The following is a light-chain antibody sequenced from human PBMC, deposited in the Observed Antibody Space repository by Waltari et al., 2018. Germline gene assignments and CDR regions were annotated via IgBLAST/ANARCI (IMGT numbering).Light chain of an antibody. CDR1: SSDVGGYNY. J-gene: IGLJ3*02. CDR2: DVS. Sequence: QSALTQPRPVSGSPGQSVTISCTRTSSDVGGYNYVSWYQQHPGRAPKLMIYDVSKRPSGGPDRFSGSKSGNTASLTISRLQAEDEADYYCCSYAGSYAYWVFGGGTKLTVL. V-gene: IGLV2-11*01. CDR3: CSYAGSYAYWV.